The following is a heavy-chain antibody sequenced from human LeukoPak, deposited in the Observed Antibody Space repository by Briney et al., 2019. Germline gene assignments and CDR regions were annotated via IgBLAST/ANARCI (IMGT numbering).Heavy chain of an antibody. J-gene: IGHJ2*01. V-gene: IGHV1-2*02. CDR2: INPSSGGR. CDR3: ASVKAATAPDSNWYLDL. CDR1: GYTFTSYY. Sequence: GASVKVSCNASGYTFTSYYMHRVRQAHGQGLGWMGWINPSSGGRKYAQTFPGRVTFTIANEDLSRLRSDDTAVYYCASVKAATAPDSNWYLDLWGRGTLVTVSS. D-gene: IGHD6-13*01.